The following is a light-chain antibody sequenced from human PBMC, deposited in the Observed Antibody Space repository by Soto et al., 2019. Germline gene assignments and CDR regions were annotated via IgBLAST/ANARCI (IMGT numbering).Light chain of an antibody. CDR2: DVT. CDR1: SSDVGAYNY. V-gene: IGLV2-14*03. Sequence: QSALTQPASVSGSPGQSITISCTGTSSDVGAYNYVSWYQQLPDKAPKLIIYDVTYRPSGVSNRFSGSKSGNTASLTISGLQAEDEADYFCSSYTTSSTLVFGGGTKLTLL. CDR3: SSYTTSSTLV. J-gene: IGLJ3*02.